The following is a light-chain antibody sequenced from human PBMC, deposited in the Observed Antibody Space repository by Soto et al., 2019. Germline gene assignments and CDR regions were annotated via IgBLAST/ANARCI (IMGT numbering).Light chain of an antibody. CDR3: QQYNIYPLT. J-gene: IGKJ1*01. CDR1: QSISSR. V-gene: IGKV1-5*03. CDR2: KAS. Sequence: DIQMTQSPSTLSASVGDRVTITCRASQSISSRLAWYQQKPGKAPKLLIYKASSLDSGVPSRFSGSGAGTESTLTISSRQPDDFATYYCQQYNIYPLTFGQGTKVESK.